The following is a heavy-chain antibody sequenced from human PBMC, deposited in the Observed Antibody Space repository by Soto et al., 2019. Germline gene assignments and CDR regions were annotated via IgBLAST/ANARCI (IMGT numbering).Heavy chain of an antibody. CDR1: GGSISSSSYY. Sequence: SETLSLTCTVSGGSISSSSYYWGWIRQPPGKGQEWIGSIYYSGSTYYNTSLKSRVTISVDTSKNQFSLKLSSVTAADTAVFYCARHPPYYYGSGSLNWFDPWGQGTLVTVSS. D-gene: IGHD3-10*01. CDR3: ARHPPYYYGSGSLNWFDP. J-gene: IGHJ5*02. CDR2: IYYSGST. V-gene: IGHV4-39*01.